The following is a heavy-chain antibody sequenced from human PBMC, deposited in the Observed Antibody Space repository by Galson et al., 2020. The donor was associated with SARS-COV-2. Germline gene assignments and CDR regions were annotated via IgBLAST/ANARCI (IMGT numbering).Heavy chain of an antibody. V-gene: IGHV4-31*03. Sequence: SETLSLTCTVSGGSISSGGYYWSWIRQHPGKGLEWIGYIYYSGSTYYNPSLKSRVTISVDTSKNQFSLKLSSVTAADTAVYYCASRTTVTTYDAFDIWGQGTMVTVSS. CDR2: IYYSGST. CDR3: ASRTTVTTYDAFDI. D-gene: IGHD4-17*01. J-gene: IGHJ3*02. CDR1: GGSISSGGYY.